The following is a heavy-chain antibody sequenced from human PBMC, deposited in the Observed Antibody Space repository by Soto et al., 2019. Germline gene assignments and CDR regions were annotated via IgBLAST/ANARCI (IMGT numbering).Heavy chain of an antibody. V-gene: IGHV1-18*01. D-gene: IGHD1-1*01. J-gene: IGHJ4*02. CDR2: INPYNSNT. CDR1: GYTFTSYT. CDR3: ARVDAYNQPNFGY. Sequence: GASVKVSCKASGYTFTSYTITWVRQAPGQGLEWMGWINPYNSNTNYAQNFQDRVTMTTDTSTSTAYMELRSLRSDDTAVYYCARVDAYNQPNFGYWGQGTLVTVSS.